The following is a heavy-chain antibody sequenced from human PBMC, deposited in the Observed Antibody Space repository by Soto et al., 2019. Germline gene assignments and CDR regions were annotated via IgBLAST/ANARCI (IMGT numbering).Heavy chain of an antibody. CDR3: TRAGTATFVPVWFDP. D-gene: IGHD6-6*01. J-gene: IGHJ5*02. Sequence: SLRLSCRGSGFTFGDYTMSWFRQAPGTGLEWVGFIRGKAYGETTEYAASVKGRFTIFRDDSKTIVYLQMNSLKTEDTAVYYCTRAGTATFVPVWFDPWGQGTLLTVSS. CDR2: IRGKAYGETT. CDR1: GFTFGDYT. V-gene: IGHV3-49*03.